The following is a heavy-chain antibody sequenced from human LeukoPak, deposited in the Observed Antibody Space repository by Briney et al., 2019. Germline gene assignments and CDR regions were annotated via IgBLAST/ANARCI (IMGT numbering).Heavy chain of an antibody. V-gene: IGHV1-8*01. CDR1: GGNLSSYA. Sequence: GASVKVSCKASGGNLSSYAISWVRQAPGQGREWMGWMNPNSGNTGYAQKFQGRVTITRNTSISTAYMELSSLRSEDTAVYYCARGLSDKYYDILTGYYSTTYYYYMDVWGKGTTVTVSS. CDR2: MNPNSGNT. D-gene: IGHD3-9*01. J-gene: IGHJ6*03. CDR3: ARGLSDKYYDILTGYYSTTYYYYMDV.